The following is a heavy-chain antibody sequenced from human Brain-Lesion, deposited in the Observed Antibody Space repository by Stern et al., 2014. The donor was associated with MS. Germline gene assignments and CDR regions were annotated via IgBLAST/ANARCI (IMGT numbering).Heavy chain of an antibody. J-gene: IGHJ4*02. CDR1: GYTFTSYW. V-gene: IGHV5-51*01. Sequence: VQLVESGPEVKRPGESLKISCQASGYTFTSYWIGGGRQMPGKGEEWMATNFPGGSDIRYSPSFQGQVPISADKSSSTAYLQWNNLKASDTAIYYCARQRYFDYWGQGTLVTVSS. CDR3: ARQRYFDY. CDR2: NFPGGSDI.